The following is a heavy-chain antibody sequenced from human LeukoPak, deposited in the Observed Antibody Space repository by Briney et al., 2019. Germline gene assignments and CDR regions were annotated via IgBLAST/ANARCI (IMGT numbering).Heavy chain of an antibody. CDR2: ISAYNGNT. J-gene: IGHJ4*02. CDR3: ARDLETWTLTGDRYLAW. D-gene: IGHD7-27*01. CDR1: GGTFSSYA. V-gene: IGHV1-18*01. Sequence: GASVKVSCKASGGTFSSYAISWVRQAPGQGLEWMGWISAYNGNTNYAQKLQGRVTMTTDTSTSTAYMELRSLRSDDTAVYYCARDLETWTLTGDRYLAWWGQGTLVTVSS.